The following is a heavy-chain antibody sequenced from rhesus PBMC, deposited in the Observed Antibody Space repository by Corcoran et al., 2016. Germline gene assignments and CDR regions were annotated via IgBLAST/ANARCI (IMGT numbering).Heavy chain of an antibody. J-gene: IGHJ1*01. CDR3: ARDSSGWSYEYFEF. CDR2: ISGSVGST. V-gene: IGHV4-173*01. D-gene: IGHD6S26*01. Sequence: QLQLQESGPGLVKPSETLSVTCAVSGGSISSNYWSWIRQPPGKGLERIGRISGSVGSTDYNPSRKSRVTISPDTSKNQFCLKLSSVTAADTAVYYCARDSSGWSYEYFEFWGQGALVTVSS. CDR1: GGSISSNY.